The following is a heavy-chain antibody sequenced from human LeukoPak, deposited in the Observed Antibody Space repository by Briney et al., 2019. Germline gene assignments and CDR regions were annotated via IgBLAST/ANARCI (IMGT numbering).Heavy chain of an antibody. V-gene: IGHV3-11*01. CDR2: ISSSGSTV. J-gene: IGHJ4*02. CDR1: GFTFSDYY. Sequence: GGSLRLSCAASGFTFSDYYMSWIRQAPGKGPEWVSYISSSGSTVFYADSVKGRFTISRDNAKNSLYLQMNSLRAEDTAVYYCARAEIVGGSYPFDYWGQGTLVTVSS. D-gene: IGHD3-16*02. CDR3: ARAEIVGGSYPFDY.